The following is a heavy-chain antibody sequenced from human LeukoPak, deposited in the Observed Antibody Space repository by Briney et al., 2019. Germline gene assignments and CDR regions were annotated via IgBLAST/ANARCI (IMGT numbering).Heavy chain of an antibody. J-gene: IGHJ4*02. Sequence: ASVKVSCKASGYTFTSYGISWVRQAPGQGLEWMGWISAYNGNTNYAQKLQGRVTMTTDTSTSTAYMELRSLRSDDAAVYYCARDLITMVRGVAFGYWGQGTLVTVSS. CDR2: ISAYNGNT. CDR3: ARDLITMVRGVAFGY. V-gene: IGHV1-18*01. D-gene: IGHD3-10*01. CDR1: GYTFTSYG.